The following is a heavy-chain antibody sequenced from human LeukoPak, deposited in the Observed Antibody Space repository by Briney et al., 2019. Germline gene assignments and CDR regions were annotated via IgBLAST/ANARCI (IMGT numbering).Heavy chain of an antibody. Sequence: PGGSLRLSCAASGFSFSSYWLSWVRQAPGKGLEWVANINGDGSEEYYVDSVRGRFDISRDNAKNSLYLQMNSLRAEDTAVYYCAKDNSHSTSWDWGQGTLVAVSS. CDR1: GFSFSSYW. CDR2: INGDGSEE. D-gene: IGHD2-2*01. J-gene: IGHJ4*02. V-gene: IGHV3-7*01. CDR3: AKDNSHSTSWD.